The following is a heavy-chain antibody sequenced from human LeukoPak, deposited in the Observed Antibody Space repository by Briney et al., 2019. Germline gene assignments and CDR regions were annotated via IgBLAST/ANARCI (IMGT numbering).Heavy chain of an antibody. Sequence: PSETLSLTCAVYGGSFSGYYWSWIRQPPGKGLEWIVEINHSGSTNYNPSLKSRVTISVDTSKNQFSLKLSSVTAADTAVYYCASSTTVTTRFYYYYYYMDVWGKGTTVTVSS. CDR1: GGSFSGYY. D-gene: IGHD4-17*01. CDR3: ASSTTVTTRFYYYYYYMDV. J-gene: IGHJ6*03. CDR2: INHSGST. V-gene: IGHV4-34*01.